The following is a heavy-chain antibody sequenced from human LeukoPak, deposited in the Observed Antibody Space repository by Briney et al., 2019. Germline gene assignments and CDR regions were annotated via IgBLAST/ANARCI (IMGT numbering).Heavy chain of an antibody. V-gene: IGHV4-34*01. D-gene: IGHD6-19*01. CDR2: IHHSGSS. J-gene: IGHJ4*02. CDR3: ARLGWYSRYYFDY. CDR1: GGSFTGYY. Sequence: SETLSLTCGVSGGSFTGYYWSWIRQPPGKGLEWIGQIHHSGSSDYNPSLKTRVSISIDTSKNQFSLNLTSVTAADTAVYYCARLGWYSRYYFDYWGQGILVTVSS.